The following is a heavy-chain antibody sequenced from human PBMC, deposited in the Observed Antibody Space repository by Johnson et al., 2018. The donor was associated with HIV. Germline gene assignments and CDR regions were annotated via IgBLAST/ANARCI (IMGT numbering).Heavy chain of an antibody. CDR2: IGTAGDT. CDR3: ARDRDFWSGYYRGAFDI. V-gene: IGHV3-13*01. J-gene: IGHJ3*02. Sequence: VQLVESGGGVVRPGGSLRLSCAASGFTFSSYDMHWVRQATGKGLEWVSAIGTAGDTYYPGSVKGRFTISRENAKNSLYLQMNSLRAEDTALYYCARDRDFWSGYYRGAFDIWGQGTMVTVSS. CDR1: GFTFSSYD. D-gene: IGHD3-3*01.